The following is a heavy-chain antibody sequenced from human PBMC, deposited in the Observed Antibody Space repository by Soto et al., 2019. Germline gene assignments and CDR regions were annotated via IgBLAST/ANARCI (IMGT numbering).Heavy chain of an antibody. J-gene: IGHJ6*02. D-gene: IGHD3-3*02. CDR1: GGSISSGDYY. CDR3: ARDNILAILYGGMDV. CDR2: IYYSGST. V-gene: IGHV4-30-4*01. Sequence: SSETLSLTCTVSGGSISSGDYYWSWIRQPPGKGLEWIGYIYYSGSTYYNPSLKSRVTISVDTSKNQFSLKLSSVTAADTAVYYCARDNILAILYGGMDVCGQGTTVTVSS.